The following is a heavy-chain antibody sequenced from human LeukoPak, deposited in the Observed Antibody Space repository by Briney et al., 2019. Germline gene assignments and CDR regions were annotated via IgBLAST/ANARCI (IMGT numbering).Heavy chain of an antibody. J-gene: IGHJ4*02. Sequence: SVKVSCKASGYTFTSYGISWVRQAPGQGLEWMGWISAYNGNTNYAQKLQGRVTMTTDTSTSTAYMELRSLRSDDTAVYYCARILYPTIVATRRPFDYWGQGTLVAVSS. V-gene: IGHV1-18*01. CDR1: GYTFTSYG. D-gene: IGHD5-12*01. CDR3: ARILYPTIVATRRPFDY. CDR2: ISAYNGNT.